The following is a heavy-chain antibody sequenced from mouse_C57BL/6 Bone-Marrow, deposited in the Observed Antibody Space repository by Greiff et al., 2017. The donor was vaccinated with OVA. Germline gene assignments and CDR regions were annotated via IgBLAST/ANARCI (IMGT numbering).Heavy chain of an antibody. D-gene: IGHD2-1*01. CDR3: ARDVYYGNSYAMDY. CDR2: IYPRVGNT. CDR1: GYTFTSYG. J-gene: IGHJ4*01. V-gene: IGHV1-81*01. Sequence: QVQLQQSGAELARPGASVKLSCKASGYTFTSYGISWVKQRTGQGLEWIGKIYPRVGNTYYNEKFKGKATLTADKSSSTAYMELRSLTSEDSAVYFCARDVYYGNSYAMDYWGQGTSVTVSS.